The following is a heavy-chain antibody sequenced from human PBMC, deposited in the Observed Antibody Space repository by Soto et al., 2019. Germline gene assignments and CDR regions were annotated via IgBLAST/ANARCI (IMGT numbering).Heavy chain of an antibody. Sequence: SVKVSCKASGGTFSSYAISWVRQAPGQGLEWMGGIIPIFGTANYAQKLQGRVTITADESTSTAYMELRSLRSEDTAVCYCARGVHYDSSGYYYFYWGQGTLVTVSS. CDR3: ARGVHYDSSGYYYFY. CDR2: IIPIFGTA. D-gene: IGHD3-22*01. J-gene: IGHJ4*02. V-gene: IGHV1-69*13. CDR1: GGTFSSYA.